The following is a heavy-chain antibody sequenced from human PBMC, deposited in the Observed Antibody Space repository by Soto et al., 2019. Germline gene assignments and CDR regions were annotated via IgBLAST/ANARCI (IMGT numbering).Heavy chain of an antibody. CDR3: ANRPDYDSSGYYDY. CDR1: GFTFSSYA. CDR2: ISGSGGST. Sequence: GGSLRLSCAASGFTFSSYAMSWVRQAPGKGLEWVSAISGSGGSTYYADSVKGRFTISRDNSKNTLYLQMNSLRAEDTAVYYCANRPDYDSSGYYDYWGQGTLVTVSS. V-gene: IGHV3-23*01. J-gene: IGHJ4*02. D-gene: IGHD3-22*01.